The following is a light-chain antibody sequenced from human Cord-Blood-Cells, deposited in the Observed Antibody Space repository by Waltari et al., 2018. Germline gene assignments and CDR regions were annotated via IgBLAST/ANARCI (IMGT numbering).Light chain of an antibody. CDR2: WAS. V-gene: IGKV4-1*01. J-gene: IGKJ1*01. CDR3: QQYYSTPPT. Sequence: DIVMTQSPGSLAVSLGERATINCKSSQSVLYSSNNKNYLAWYQQKPGQPPKLLIYWASTRESGVPDRFSGSGSGTDFTLTSSSLQAEDVAVYYCQQYYSTPPTFGQGTKVEIK. CDR1: QSVLYSSNNKNY.